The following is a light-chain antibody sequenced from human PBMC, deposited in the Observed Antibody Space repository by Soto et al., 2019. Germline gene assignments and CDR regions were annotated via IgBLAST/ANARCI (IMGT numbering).Light chain of an antibody. CDR2: AAS. CDR1: QGISSY. CDR3: QQLNSYPT. V-gene: IGKV1-9*01. J-gene: IGKJ5*01. Sequence: DIQLTQSPSFLSASVGDRVTITCRASQGISSYLAWYQQKPGKAPKLLIYAASTLQSGVPSRFSGSGSGTEFTLTISSLQPEDFATYYCQQLNSYPTFGPGTRREIK.